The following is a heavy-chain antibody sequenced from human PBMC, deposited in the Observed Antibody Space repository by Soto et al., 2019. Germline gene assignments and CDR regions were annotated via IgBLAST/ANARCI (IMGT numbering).Heavy chain of an antibody. D-gene: IGHD1-26*01. V-gene: IGHV3-23*01. J-gene: IGHJ6*02. CDR2: ISGSGGST. Sequence: RGSLRLSCAASGFTFSSYAMSWVRQAPGKGLEWVSAISGSGGSTYYADSVKGRFTISRDNSKNTLYLQMNSLRAEDTAVYYCAKDLRTGGYYYYYGMDVWGQGTTVTVSS. CDR3: AKDLRTGGYYYYYGMDV. CDR1: GFTFSSYA.